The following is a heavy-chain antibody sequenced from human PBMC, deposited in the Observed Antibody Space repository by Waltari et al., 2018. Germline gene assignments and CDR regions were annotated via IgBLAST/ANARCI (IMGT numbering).Heavy chain of an antibody. Sequence: QVQLQESGPGLVKPSGTLSLTCAVSGGSLTYNYWSWIRQPPGKGMEWIAYFYYSGSTHYNPSLRSRLTISVDTSKNQFSLNMSSVTATDTAVYYCARGVGSGDYNLDYWGQGTLVTVSS. D-gene: IGHD4-17*01. V-gene: IGHV4-59*12. CDR3: ARGVGSGDYNLDY. CDR2: FYYSGST. J-gene: IGHJ4*02. CDR1: GGSLTYNY.